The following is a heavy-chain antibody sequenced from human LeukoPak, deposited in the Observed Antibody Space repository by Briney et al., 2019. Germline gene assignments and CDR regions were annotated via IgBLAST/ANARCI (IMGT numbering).Heavy chain of an antibody. D-gene: IGHD7-27*01. J-gene: IGHJ4*02. CDR3: ASNTGTVFDY. Sequence: SETLSLTCTVSGDFITAYYWSWIRQPPGKGMEWIGYVYYSGSTEYNPSLRSRVTISLEMSKHQFSLNLTSVTAADTAVYYCASNTGTVFDYWGQGALVTVSS. CDR2: VYYSGST. V-gene: IGHV4-59*01. CDR1: GDFITAYY.